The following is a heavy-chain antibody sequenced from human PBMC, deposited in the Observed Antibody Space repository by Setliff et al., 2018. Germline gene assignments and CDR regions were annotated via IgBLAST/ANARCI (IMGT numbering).Heavy chain of an antibody. V-gene: IGHV1-69*06. Sequence: SVKVSCKASGGTFSSYAISWVRQAPGQGLEWMGRIIPIFGTANYAQKFQGRVTFTADKSTSTAYMELSSLRSEDTAVYYCARGRHPPWSGYPYYYMDVWGKGTTVTVSS. CDR1: GGTFSSYA. J-gene: IGHJ6*03. CDR2: IIPIFGTA. D-gene: IGHD3-3*01. CDR3: ARGRHPPWSGYPYYYMDV.